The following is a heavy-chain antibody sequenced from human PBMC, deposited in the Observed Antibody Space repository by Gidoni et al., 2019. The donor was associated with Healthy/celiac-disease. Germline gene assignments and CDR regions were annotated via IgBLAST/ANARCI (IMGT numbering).Heavy chain of an antibody. Sequence: EVQLVESGGGCVKPGRSLRLSCTASGFPFADYAMSWLRQAPGKGLDVVGFIRSNAYGGTTEYAGSVKGRFTISRYDSKSIAYLQMNSLKTEDTAVYYCTRGGYRAMVTRYYFDYWGQGTLVTVSS. CDR2: IRSNAYGGTT. D-gene: IGHD5-18*01. J-gene: IGHJ4*02. CDR1: GFPFADYA. V-gene: IGHV3-49*05. CDR3: TRGGYRAMVTRYYFDY.